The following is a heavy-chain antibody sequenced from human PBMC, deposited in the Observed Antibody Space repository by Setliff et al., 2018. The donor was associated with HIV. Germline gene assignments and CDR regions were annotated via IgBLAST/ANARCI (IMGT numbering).Heavy chain of an antibody. CDR3: ARGSRSHGGLFGY. CDR1: GGSFSSVSYY. D-gene: IGHD6-13*01. J-gene: IGHJ4*02. Sequence: SETLSLTCTVSGGSFSSVSYYWNWIRQPAGKGLEWIGRIYFSGSTNYNPSLKSRVTISVDTSKKQFSLNLSSVTAADTAIYYCARGSRSHGGLFGYWGQGTLVTVSS. CDR2: IYFSGST. V-gene: IGHV4-61*10.